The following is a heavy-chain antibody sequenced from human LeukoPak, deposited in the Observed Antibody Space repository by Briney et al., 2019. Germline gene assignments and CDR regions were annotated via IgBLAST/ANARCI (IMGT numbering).Heavy chain of an antibody. CDR2: IKQDGSEK. D-gene: IGHD6-13*01. Sequence: PGGSLRLSCAASGFTFSSYWMSWVRQAPGKGLEWVANIKQDGSEKYYVDSVKGRFTISRDNAKNSLYLQMNSLRAEDTAVYYCAREVGSGYSSSWYPPDYWGQGTLVTVSS. CDR3: AREVGSGYSSSWYPPDY. J-gene: IGHJ4*02. CDR1: GFTFSSYW. V-gene: IGHV3-7*01.